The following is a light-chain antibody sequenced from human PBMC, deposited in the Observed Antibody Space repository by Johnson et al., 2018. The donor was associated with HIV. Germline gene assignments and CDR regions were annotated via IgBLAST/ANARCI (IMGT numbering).Light chain of an antibody. Sequence: QPVLTQPPSVSAAPGQKVTISCSGSSSNIGNNYVSWYQQVPGTAPKLLIYDNNERPSGIPDRFSGSKSGTSATLGITGLQTGDAADYYCGTWDSSLTVYVFGTGTKFTVL. CDR2: DNN. V-gene: IGLV1-51*01. J-gene: IGLJ1*01. CDR3: GTWDSSLTVYV. CDR1: SSNIGNNY.